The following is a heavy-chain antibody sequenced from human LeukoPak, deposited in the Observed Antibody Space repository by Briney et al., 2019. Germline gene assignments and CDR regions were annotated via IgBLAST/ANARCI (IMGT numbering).Heavy chain of an antibody. D-gene: IGHD4-11*01. CDR3: ARDTNSPFDY. V-gene: IGHV3-48*01. J-gene: IGHJ4*02. CDR1: GFTFSSYS. CDR2: ISSSSSTI. Sequence: GGSLRLSCAASGFTFSSYSMNWVRQAPGRGLEWVSYISSSSSTIYYADSVKGRFTISRDNAKNSLYLQMNSLRAEDTAVYYCARDTNSPFDYWGQGTLVTVSS.